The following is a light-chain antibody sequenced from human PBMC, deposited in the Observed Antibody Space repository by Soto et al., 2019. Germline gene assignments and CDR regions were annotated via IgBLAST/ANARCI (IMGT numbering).Light chain of an antibody. CDR1: SSDVGAYNF. Sequence: QSALTQAASVSGSPGQSITISCTGTSSDVGAYNFVSWYQHHPGKAPKVVIYDVTNRPSGVSSRFSGSKSGDTASLTISGLQAEDEADYYCSSYTTTYSVVFGGGTKVTVL. J-gene: IGLJ2*01. V-gene: IGLV2-14*03. CDR3: SSYTTTYSVV. CDR2: DVT.